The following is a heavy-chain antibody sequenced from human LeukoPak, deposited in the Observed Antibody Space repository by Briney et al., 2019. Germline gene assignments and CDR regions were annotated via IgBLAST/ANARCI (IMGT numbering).Heavy chain of an antibody. J-gene: IGHJ4*02. V-gene: IGHV3-48*04. D-gene: IGHD6-19*01. CDR3: ARVGVAGNFDY. CDR1: GFTFSSYS. CDR2: ISSSSTI. Sequence: GGSLRLSCAASGFTFSSYSMNWVRQAPGKGLEWVSYISSSSTIYYADSVKGRFTISRDNAKNSLYLQMNSLRAEDTAVYYCARVGVAGNFDYWGQGTLVTVSS.